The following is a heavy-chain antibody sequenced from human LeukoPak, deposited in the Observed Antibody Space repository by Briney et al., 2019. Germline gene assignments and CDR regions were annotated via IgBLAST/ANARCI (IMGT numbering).Heavy chain of an antibody. J-gene: IGHJ4*02. D-gene: IGHD4/OR15-4a*01. V-gene: IGHV1-18*01. CDR3: AGGGPNSPYYFDY. CDR1: GYTFTSYG. Sequence: GASVKVSCKASGYTFTSYGISWVRQAPGHGLEWMGWISAYNGNTNDAQKLQGRVTMTTDTSTSTAYIELRSLRSDDTAVYYCAGGGPNSPYYFDYWGQGTLVTVSS. CDR2: ISAYNGNT.